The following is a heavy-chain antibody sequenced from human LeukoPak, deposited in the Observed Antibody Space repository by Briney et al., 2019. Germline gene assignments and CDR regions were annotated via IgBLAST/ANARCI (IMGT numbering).Heavy chain of an antibody. CDR3: ARHSTPYVAFDI. J-gene: IGHJ3*02. Sequence: SETLSLTCTVSGGSISSYYWSWIRQPPGKGLEWIGYIYTSGSTNYNPSLKSRVTISVDTSKNQFSLKLSSVTDADTAVYYCARHSTPYVAFDIWGQGTMVTVSS. CDR2: IYTSGST. D-gene: IGHD3-16*01. V-gene: IGHV4-4*09. CDR1: GGSISSYY.